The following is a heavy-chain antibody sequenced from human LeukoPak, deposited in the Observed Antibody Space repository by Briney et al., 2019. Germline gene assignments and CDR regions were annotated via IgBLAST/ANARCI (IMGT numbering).Heavy chain of an antibody. CDR2: INPNSGGT. CDR1: GYTFTGYY. J-gene: IGHJ5*02. CDR3: ARKKPAAAPRTGNWFDP. D-gene: IGHD2-2*01. Sequence: GASVKVSCKASGYTFTGYYMHWVRQAPGQGLEWMGWINPNSGGTNYAQKFQGRVTMTRDTSISTAYMELSRLRSDDTAVYYCARKKPAAAPRTGNWFDPWGQGTLVTVSS. V-gene: IGHV1-2*02.